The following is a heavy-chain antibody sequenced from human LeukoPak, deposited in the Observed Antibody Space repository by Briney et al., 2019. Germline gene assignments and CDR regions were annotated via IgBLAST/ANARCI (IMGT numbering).Heavy chain of an antibody. D-gene: IGHD3-9*01. CDR1: GGTFSSYA. J-gene: IGHJ4*02. Sequence: WASVTVPCKASGGTFSSYAISWVRQAPGQGLEWMGRIIPILGIANYAQKFQGRVTITADKSTSTAYMELSSLRSEDTAVYYCARAPNPYDILTGYRPPYWGQGTLVTVSS. CDR2: IIPILGIA. V-gene: IGHV1-69*04. CDR3: ARAPNPYDILTGYRPPY.